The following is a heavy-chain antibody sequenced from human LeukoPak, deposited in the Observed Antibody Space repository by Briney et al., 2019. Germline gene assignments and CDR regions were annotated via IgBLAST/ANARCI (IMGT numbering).Heavy chain of an antibody. Sequence: GGSLRLSCAASGFTFSSSAISWVRQAPGKGLEWVSSISGSGSGGSTYYADSVKGRFTISRDNSKNTLYLQMNSLRAEDKAVYYCAKSGYNRFDYWGQGTLVTVSS. V-gene: IGHV3-23*01. J-gene: IGHJ4*02. D-gene: IGHD5-24*01. CDR2: ISGSGSGGST. CDR1: GFTFSSSA. CDR3: AKSGYNRFDY.